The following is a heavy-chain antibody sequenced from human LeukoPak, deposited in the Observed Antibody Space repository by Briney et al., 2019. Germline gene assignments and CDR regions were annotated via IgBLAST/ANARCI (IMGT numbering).Heavy chain of an antibody. CDR1: GGSITSSSYY. Sequence: SETLSLTCTVSGGSITSSSYYWGWIRQPPGKGLEWIGSIYYSGSTYYNPSLKSRVTISVDTSKNQFSLKLSSVTAADTAVYYCASSPYIVGATNPTGDQHHDAFDIWGQGTMVTVSS. J-gene: IGHJ3*02. V-gene: IGHV4-39*07. D-gene: IGHD1-26*01. CDR2: IYYSGST. CDR3: ASSPYIVGATNPTGDQHHDAFDI.